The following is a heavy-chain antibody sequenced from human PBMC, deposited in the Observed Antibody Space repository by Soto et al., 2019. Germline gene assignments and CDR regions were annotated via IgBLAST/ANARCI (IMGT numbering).Heavy chain of an antibody. CDR2: ISAYNGNT. Sequence: ASVKVSCKASGYTFTSYGISWVRQAPGQGLEWMGWISAYNGNTNYAQKLQGRVTMTTDTSTSTAYMELRSLRSDDTAVYYCARDTIRGDTAMAPYYYYYYGMDVWGQGTTVTVSS. V-gene: IGHV1-18*01. CDR1: GYTFTSYG. J-gene: IGHJ6*02. CDR3: ARDTIRGDTAMAPYYYYYYGMDV. D-gene: IGHD5-18*01.